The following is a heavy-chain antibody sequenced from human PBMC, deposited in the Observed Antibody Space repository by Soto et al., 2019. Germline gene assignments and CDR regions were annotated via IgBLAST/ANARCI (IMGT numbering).Heavy chain of an antibody. CDR1: GGSFSGYY. J-gene: IGHJ4*02. V-gene: IGHV4-34*01. D-gene: IGHD5-18*01. CDR3: ARAGYSYGKRFDY. CDR2: INHSGST. Sequence: SETLSLTCAVYGGSFSGYYWSWIRQPPGKGLEWIGEINHSGSTNYNPSLKSRVTISVDTSKNQFSLKLSSVTAADTAVYYCARAGYSYGKRFDYWGQGTLVTVSS.